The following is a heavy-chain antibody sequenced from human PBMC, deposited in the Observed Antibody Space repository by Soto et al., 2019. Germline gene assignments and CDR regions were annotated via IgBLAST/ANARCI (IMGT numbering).Heavy chain of an antibody. J-gene: IGHJ6*02. D-gene: IGHD3-22*01. Sequence: QVQLVESGGGVVQPGRSLRLSCAASGFTFSSYGMHWVRQAPGKGLEWVAVISYDGSNKYYADSVKGRFTISRDNSKNTLYLQMNSLRDEDTAVYYCAKEKGHAHDSSGRFQALDVWGQGTTVTVSS. CDR2: ISYDGSNK. CDR1: GFTFSSYG. CDR3: AKEKGHAHDSSGRFQALDV. V-gene: IGHV3-30*18.